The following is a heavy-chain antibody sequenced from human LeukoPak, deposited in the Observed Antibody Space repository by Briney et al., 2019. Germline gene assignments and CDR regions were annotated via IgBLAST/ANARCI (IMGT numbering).Heavy chain of an antibody. CDR1: GFTVSSNY. V-gene: IGHV3-53*05. Sequence: GGSLRLSCAASGFTVSSNYMSWVRQAPGKGLEWVSVIYSGGSTYYADSVKGRFTISRDNSKNTLYLQMNSLRAEDTAVYYCAKRPPGDYSNYDRYYFDYWGQGTLVTVSS. D-gene: IGHD4-11*01. CDR3: AKRPPGDYSNYDRYYFDY. J-gene: IGHJ4*02. CDR2: IYSGGST.